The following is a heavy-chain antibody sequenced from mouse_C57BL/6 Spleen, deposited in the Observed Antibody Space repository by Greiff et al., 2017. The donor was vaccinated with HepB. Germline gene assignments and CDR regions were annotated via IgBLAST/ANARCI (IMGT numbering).Heavy chain of an antibody. D-gene: IGHD2-4*01. Sequence: VKLQQSGPELVKPGASVKISCKASGYAFSSSWMNWVKQRPGKGLEWIGRIYPGDGDTNYNGKFKGKATLTADKSSSTAYMQLSSLTSEDSAVYFCARTDYDAWYFDVWGTGTTVTVSS. CDR1: GYAFSSSW. CDR2: IYPGDGDT. J-gene: IGHJ1*03. V-gene: IGHV1-82*01. CDR3: ARTDYDAWYFDV.